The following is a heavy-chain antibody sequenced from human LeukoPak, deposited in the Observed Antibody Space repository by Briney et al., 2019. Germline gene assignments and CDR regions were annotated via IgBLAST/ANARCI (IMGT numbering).Heavy chain of an antibody. J-gene: IGHJ4*02. CDR2: IYAGGTA. Sequence: SETLSLTCTVSGGSISNYYWSWIRQSAGKGLEWIGRIYAGGTANYNPSLKSRVTMSGDTSKNQLSLKLSSVTAADTAVYYCARVELISGSHLIFDYWGQGTLVTVSS. V-gene: IGHV4-4*07. D-gene: IGHD3-10*01. CDR3: ARVELISGSHLIFDY. CDR1: GGSISNYY.